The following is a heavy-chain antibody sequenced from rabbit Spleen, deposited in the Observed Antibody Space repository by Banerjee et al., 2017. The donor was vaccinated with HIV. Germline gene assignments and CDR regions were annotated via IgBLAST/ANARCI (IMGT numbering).Heavy chain of an antibody. V-gene: IGHV1S69*01. CDR2: ISYGGIT. Sequence: QSLEESGGDLVEPGASLTLTCTASGFSFSSSYWICWVRQAPGKGLEWIGIISYGGITYFATWAKGRFAISKTSTTVDLTITSPTTEDTATYFCARVFLGNYYGMDLWGPGTLSPS. CDR3: ARVFLGNYYGMDL. J-gene: IGHJ6*01. CDR1: GFSFSSSYW. D-gene: IGHD4-2*01.